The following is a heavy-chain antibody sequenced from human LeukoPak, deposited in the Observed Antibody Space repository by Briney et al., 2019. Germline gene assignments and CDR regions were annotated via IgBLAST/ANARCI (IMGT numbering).Heavy chain of an antibody. CDR2: INPNSGGT. D-gene: IGHD6-19*01. J-gene: IGHJ4*02. CDR1: GYTFTGYY. V-gene: IGHV1-2*06. CDR3: ARDWQWPEGDY. Sequence: VASVKVSCKASGYTFTGYYMHWVRQAPGQGLEWMGRINPNSGGTNYAQKFQGRVTMTRDTSISTAYMELSRLRPDDTAVYYCARDWQWPEGDYWGQGTLVTVSS.